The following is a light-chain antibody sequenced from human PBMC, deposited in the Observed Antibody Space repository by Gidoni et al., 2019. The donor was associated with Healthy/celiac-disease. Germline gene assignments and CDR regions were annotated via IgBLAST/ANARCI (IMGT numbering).Light chain of an antibody. CDR1: QSVSSSY. J-gene: IGKJ1*01. V-gene: IGKV3-20*01. CDR3: QQYGSSPT. Sequence: IVLTQSPGPLSLSPGERATLSCRASQSVSSSYLAWYQQKPGQAPRLLIYGASSRATGIPDRFSGSGSGTDFTLTISRLEPEDFAVYYCQQYGSSPTFXQXTKVEIK. CDR2: GAS.